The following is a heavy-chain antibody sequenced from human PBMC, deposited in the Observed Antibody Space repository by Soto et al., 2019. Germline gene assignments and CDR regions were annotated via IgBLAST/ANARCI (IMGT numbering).Heavy chain of an antibody. Sequence: ASVKVSCKASGYTFTSYDINWVRQATGQGLEWMGWMNPNSGNTGYAQKFQGRVTMTRNTSISTAYMELSSLRSEDTAVYYCATVVPNLWFVELLSGDAFDIWGQGIMGTVS. CDR2: MNPNSGNT. D-gene: IGHD3-10*01. CDR3: ATVVPNLWFVELLSGDAFDI. V-gene: IGHV1-8*01. CDR1: GYTFTSYD. J-gene: IGHJ3*02.